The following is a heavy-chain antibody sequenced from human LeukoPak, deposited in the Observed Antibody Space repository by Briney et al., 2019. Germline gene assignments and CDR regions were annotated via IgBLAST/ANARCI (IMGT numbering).Heavy chain of an antibody. J-gene: IGHJ6*02. Sequence: SVKVSCKASGGTFSSYGISWVRQAPGQGLEWMGGIIPIFGTPNYAQKFQGRVTITADESTSTAYMGLSSLRSEYTAVYYCARGSGTITMVRGVFYGMDVWGQGTTVTVSS. V-gene: IGHV1-69*01. CDR1: GGTFSSYG. CDR3: ARGSGTITMVRGVFYGMDV. CDR2: IIPIFGTP. D-gene: IGHD3-10*01.